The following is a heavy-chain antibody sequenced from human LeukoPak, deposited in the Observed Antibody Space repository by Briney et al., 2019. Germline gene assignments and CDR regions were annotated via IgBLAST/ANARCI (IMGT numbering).Heavy chain of an antibody. J-gene: IGHJ4*02. CDR3: ARDSAPGDTYGLLGIDS. Sequence: HWASVKVSCKASGYTFTGYYMHWVRQAPGQGLEWMGWINPNSGGTNYAQKFQGRVTMTRDTSISTAYMELSRLRSDDTAVYYCARDSAPGDTYGLLGIDSWGQGTLVTVSS. D-gene: IGHD5-18*01. CDR1: GYTFTGYY. CDR2: INPNSGGT. V-gene: IGHV1-2*02.